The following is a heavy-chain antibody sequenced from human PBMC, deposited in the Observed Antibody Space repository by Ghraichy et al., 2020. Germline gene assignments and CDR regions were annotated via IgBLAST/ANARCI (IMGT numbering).Heavy chain of an antibody. CDR2: IKQDGSEK. Sequence: GSLRLSCAASGFTFSSYWMSWVRQAPGKGLEWVANIKQDGSEKYYVDSVKGRFTISRDNAKNSLYLQMNSLRAEDTAVYYCASSSSDTYYYYYYYMDVWGKGTTVTVSS. CDR3: ASSSSDTYYYYYYYMDV. V-gene: IGHV3-7*03. J-gene: IGHJ6*03. D-gene: IGHD6-6*01. CDR1: GFTFSSYW.